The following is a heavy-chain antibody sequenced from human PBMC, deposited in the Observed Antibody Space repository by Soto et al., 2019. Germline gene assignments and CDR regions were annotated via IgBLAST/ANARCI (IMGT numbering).Heavy chain of an antibody. CDR3: ARILYFYDTGRTDYF. D-gene: IGHD3-22*01. J-gene: IGHJ4*02. CDR1: GHPFLDFY. V-gene: IGHV1-2*02. CDR2: INPNTGAT. Sequence: QVQLVQSGAEVRKPGASVRVSCSPSGHPFLDFYVHWVRQAPGKGLEWLGWINPNTGATNYAQKFEGRVTVTRDMSINTADMELTRLTSDDTAVYYCARILYFYDTGRTDYFWGPGTLVTVSS.